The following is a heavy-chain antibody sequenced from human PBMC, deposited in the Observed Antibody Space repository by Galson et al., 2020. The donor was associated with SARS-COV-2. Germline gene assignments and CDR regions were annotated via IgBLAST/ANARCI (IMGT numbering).Heavy chain of an antibody. J-gene: IGHJ4*02. CDR2: ISRRGDTI. Sequence: GESLKISCAASGFTFSDYYMSWIRQAPGKGLEWLSYISRRGDTIYYADSVKGRFTISRDNAKNSLYLQMNSLRAEDTAVYYCARDGGHYYDSSGLFDYWGQGTLVTVSS. CDR3: ARDGGHYYDSSGLFDY. CDR1: GFTFSDYY. V-gene: IGHV3-11*04. D-gene: IGHD3-22*01.